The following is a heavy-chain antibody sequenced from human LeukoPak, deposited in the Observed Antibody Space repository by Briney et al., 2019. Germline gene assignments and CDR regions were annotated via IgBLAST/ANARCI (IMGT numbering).Heavy chain of an antibody. Sequence: SETLSLTCTVYGGSFSGYYWGWIRQPPGKGLEWIGSIYYSGSTYYNPSLKSRVTISVDTSKNQFSLKLSSVTAADTAVYYCARHSSGSATYYYGSGSYLWFDPWGQGTLVTVSS. V-gene: IGHV4-39*01. CDR1: GGSFSGYY. J-gene: IGHJ5*02. D-gene: IGHD3-10*01. CDR3: ARHSSGSATYYYGSGSYLWFDP. CDR2: IYYSGST.